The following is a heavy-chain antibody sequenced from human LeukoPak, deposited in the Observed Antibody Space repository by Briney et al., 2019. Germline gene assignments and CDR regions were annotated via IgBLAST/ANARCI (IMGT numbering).Heavy chain of an antibody. V-gene: IGHV3-48*01. CDR3: ARDVVVVVAATLYYYYGMDV. J-gene: IGHJ6*02. CDR2: ISSSSSTI. CDR1: GFTFSSYS. Sequence: GGSLRLSCAASGFTFSSYSMNWVRQAPGKGLEWVSYISSSSSTIYYADSVKGRFTISRDNAKNSLYLQMNSLRAEDTAVYYCARDVVVVVAATLYYYYGMDVWGQGTTVTVSS. D-gene: IGHD2-15*01.